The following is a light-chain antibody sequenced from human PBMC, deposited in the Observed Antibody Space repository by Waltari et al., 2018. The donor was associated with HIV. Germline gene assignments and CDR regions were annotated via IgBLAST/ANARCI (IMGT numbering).Light chain of an antibody. CDR2: SNN. J-gene: IGLJ1*01. CDR1: SSNIGSNT. V-gene: IGLV1-44*01. CDR3: QSIDSGGTFV. Sequence: QSVLTQPPSASGTPGQRVTISCSGASSNIGSNTVNWYQQFPGTAPKLLIYSNNQRPSGIPERFSGSSSGTAVTLTISRVQAADEADYYCQSIDSGGTFVFGTGTKVTVL.